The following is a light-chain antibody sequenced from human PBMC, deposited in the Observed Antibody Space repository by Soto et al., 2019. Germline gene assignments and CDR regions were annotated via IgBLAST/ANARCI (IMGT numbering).Light chain of an antibody. J-gene: IGKJ1*01. V-gene: IGKV3-20*01. CDR2: GAS. Sequence: EIVLTQSPGTLSLSPGERATLSCRASQSISGTYLAWYQQKPGRAPRILIYGASNRATGIPDRFSGSGSGTDFTLTISRLEPEDFAVYYCQHYGNSPPWTFGQGTKVEIK. CDR3: QHYGNSPPWT. CDR1: QSISGTY.